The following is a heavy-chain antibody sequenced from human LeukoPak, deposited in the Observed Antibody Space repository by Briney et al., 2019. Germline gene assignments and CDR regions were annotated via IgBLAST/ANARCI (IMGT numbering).Heavy chain of an antibody. J-gene: IGHJ6*02. V-gene: IGHV4-34*01. CDR2: INHSGST. D-gene: IGHD3-16*02. CDR1: GGCFSGYF. Sequence: PSETLSLTCAVYGGCFSGYFRSWIRQPPGKGLEWIGEINHSGSTNYNPSLKSRVTISIDTSKNQFSLKLRSVTAADTAVYYCANVWGSYRYNYYGMDVWGQGTTVTVSS. CDR3: ANVWGSYRYNYYGMDV.